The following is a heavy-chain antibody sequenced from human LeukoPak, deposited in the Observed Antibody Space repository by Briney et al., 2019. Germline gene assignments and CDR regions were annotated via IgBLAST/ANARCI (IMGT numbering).Heavy chain of an antibody. CDR2: ISGSGGST. J-gene: IGHJ4*02. D-gene: IGHD1-20*01. CDR1: GFTFSSYA. V-gene: IGHV3-23*01. Sequence: GGSLRLSCAASGFTFSSYAMSWVRQAPGKGLEWVSAISGSGGSTYYADSVKGRFTISRDTSNKTAYLEMNSLRVDDTAVYDCARDVISRQMITLGLGFWGQGTLVTVSS. CDR3: ARDVISRQMITLGLGF.